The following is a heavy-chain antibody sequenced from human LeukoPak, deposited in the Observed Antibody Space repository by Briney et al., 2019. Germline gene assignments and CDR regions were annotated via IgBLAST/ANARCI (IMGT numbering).Heavy chain of an antibody. CDR2: IDPSDSYT. Sequence: GESLRISCKGSGYSFTSCWISWVRQMPGKGLEWMVRIDPSDSYTNYSPSFQGHVTISADKSISTAYLQWSSLKASDTAMYYCARHSPFYYGSGSSVPLSDYWGQGTLVTVSS. J-gene: IGHJ4*02. D-gene: IGHD3-10*01. CDR1: GYSFTSCW. CDR3: ARHSPFYYGSGSSVPLSDY. V-gene: IGHV5-10-1*01.